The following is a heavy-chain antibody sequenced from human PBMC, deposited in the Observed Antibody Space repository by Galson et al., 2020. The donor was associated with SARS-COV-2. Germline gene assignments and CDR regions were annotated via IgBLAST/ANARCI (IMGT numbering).Heavy chain of an antibody. V-gene: IGHV4-39*02. CDR2: VIYTGST. CDR3: ARRGDTAAWFY. D-gene: IGHD3-22*01. CDR1: GGSISSRRYY. Sequence: SETLSLTCSVPGGSISSRRYYWGWIRQPPGKGLEWIASVIYTGSTSYNPSLKSRVTISVDTSKNHFSLRVTSVTAADTAVYYCARRGDTAAWFYWGQGALVTVSS. J-gene: IGHJ4*02.